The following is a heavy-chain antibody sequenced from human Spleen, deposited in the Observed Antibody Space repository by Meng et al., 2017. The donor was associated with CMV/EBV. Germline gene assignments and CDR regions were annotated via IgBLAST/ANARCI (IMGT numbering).Heavy chain of an antibody. Sequence: GPGLVNPSEALSRHCIVSGASIKNFNWNWVRQPAGKGLEWIGLIQVIGHTVYNPSLKSRVTVSLDASKSQFSLTLNSVTAADTATYYCAGSRPGGGACDYWGQGILVTVSS. D-gene: IGHD3-16*01. J-gene: IGHJ4*02. CDR3: AGSRPGGGACDY. V-gene: IGHV4-4*07. CDR1: GASIKNFN. CDR2: IQVIGHT.